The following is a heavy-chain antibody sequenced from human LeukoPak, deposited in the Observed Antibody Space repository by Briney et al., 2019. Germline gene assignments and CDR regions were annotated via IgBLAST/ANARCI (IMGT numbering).Heavy chain of an antibody. J-gene: IGHJ5*02. CDR3: AREGTAGTNLNWFDP. V-gene: IGHV4-59*01. CDR1: GGSISTYY. CDR2: IYYSGNT. Sequence: SETLSLTCTVSGGSISTYYWSWIRQPPGKRLEWIGYIYYSGNTNDNPSLKSRVTISVDTSKNQFSLKLSSVTAADTAVYYCAREGTAGTNLNWFDPWGQGTLVTVSS. D-gene: IGHD1-1*01.